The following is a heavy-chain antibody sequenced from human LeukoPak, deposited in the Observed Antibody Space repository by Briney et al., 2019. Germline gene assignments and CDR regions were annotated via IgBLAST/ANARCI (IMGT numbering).Heavy chain of an antibody. J-gene: IGHJ4*02. Sequence: GESLQISCKGSGYSFTSYWFGWVRQMPGKGLEWMGIIYPGDSDTRYSPSFQGQVTISADKSISTAYLQWSSLKASDTATYYCARQNSYGYERPFDYWGQGTLVTVSS. V-gene: IGHV5-51*01. CDR3: ARQNSYGYERPFDY. CDR2: IYPGDSDT. CDR1: GYSFTSYW. D-gene: IGHD5-18*01.